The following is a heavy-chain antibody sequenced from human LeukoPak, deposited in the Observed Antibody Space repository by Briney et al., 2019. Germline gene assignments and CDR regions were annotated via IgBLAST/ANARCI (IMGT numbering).Heavy chain of an antibody. CDR1: GFTFSSYW. D-gene: IGHD3-22*01. CDR2: IKQDGSEK. CDR3: ASYYYDSSVLFDY. J-gene: IGHJ4*02. V-gene: IGHV3-7*01. Sequence: QTGGSLRLSCVASGFTFSSYWMSWVRQAPGKGLEWVANIKQDGSEKYYVDSVKGRFTISRDNAKNSLYLQMNSLRAEDTAVYYCASYYYDSSVLFDYWGQGTLVTVSS.